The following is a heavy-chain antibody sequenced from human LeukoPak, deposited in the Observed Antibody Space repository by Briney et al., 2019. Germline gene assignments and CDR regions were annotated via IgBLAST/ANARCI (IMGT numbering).Heavy chain of an antibody. J-gene: IGHJ4*02. Sequence: PSETLSLTCAASGGSISSGANSWSRNPQPPGKDREPIVYNYQSGSTYYNPSLKSRVTISVDRSKNQFSLKLSSVTAADTAVYYCARAVRGSVYFDYWGQGTLVTVSS. V-gene: IGHV4-30-2*01. CDR2: NYQSGST. D-gene: IGHD3-10*01. CDR1: GGSISSGANS. CDR3: ARAVRGSVYFDY.